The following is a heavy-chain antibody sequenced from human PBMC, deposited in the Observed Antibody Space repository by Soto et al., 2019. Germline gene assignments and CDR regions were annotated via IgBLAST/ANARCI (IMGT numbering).Heavy chain of an antibody. CDR2: IIPILGIA. V-gene: IGHV1-69*02. CDR1: GGTFSSYT. Sequence: QVQLVQSGAEVKKPGSSVKVSCKASGGTFSSYTISWVRQAPGQGLEWMGRIIPILGIANYAQKFQGRVTITADKSTSTAYMELSSLRSEDTAVYYCASGYCSGGSCRLDFAYWGQGTLVTVSS. CDR3: ASGYCSGGSCRLDFAY. D-gene: IGHD2-15*01. J-gene: IGHJ4*02.